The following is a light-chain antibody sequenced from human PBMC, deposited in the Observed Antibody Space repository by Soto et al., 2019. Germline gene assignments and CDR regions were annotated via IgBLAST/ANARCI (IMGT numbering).Light chain of an antibody. CDR1: QSISSW. J-gene: IGKJ1*01. CDR3: QHYNSYSEA. CDR2: HAS. Sequence: GDRATITCRASQSISSWLAWYQQKPGKAPKLLIYHASSLESGVPSRFRGSGSGTEFTLPISSLQPDDFATYYCQHYNSYSEAFGQGTKVDI. V-gene: IGKV1-5*01.